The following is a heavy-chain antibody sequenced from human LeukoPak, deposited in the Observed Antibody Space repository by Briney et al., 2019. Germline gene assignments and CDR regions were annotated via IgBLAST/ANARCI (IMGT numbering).Heavy chain of an antibody. V-gene: IGHV4-4*07. J-gene: IGHJ5*02. CDR3: ARGRYCSSASCHSVSWFDP. CDR2: IYTSGST. D-gene: IGHD2-2*01. Sequence: PSGTLSLACTVSGGSISSYYWSWIRQPAGKGLEWIGRIYTSGSTNYNPSLKSRVTMSVDTSKNQFSLKLSSVTAADTAVYYCARGRYCSSASCHSVSWFDPWGQGTLVAVSS. CDR1: GGSISSYY.